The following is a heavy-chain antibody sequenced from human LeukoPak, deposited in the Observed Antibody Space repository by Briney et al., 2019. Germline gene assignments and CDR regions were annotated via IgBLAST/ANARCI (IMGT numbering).Heavy chain of an antibody. CDR2: IIPIFGTA. V-gene: IGHV1-69*05. CDR3: AAGPRRDGYNFYFDY. CDR1: GGTFSNYA. D-gene: IGHD5-24*01. Sequence: SVKVSCKASGGTFSNYAISWVRQAPGQGLEWMGGIIPIFGTANYAQKFQGRVTITTDESTSTAYMELSSLRSEDTAVYYCAAGPRRDGYNFYFDYWGQGTLVTVSS. J-gene: IGHJ4*02.